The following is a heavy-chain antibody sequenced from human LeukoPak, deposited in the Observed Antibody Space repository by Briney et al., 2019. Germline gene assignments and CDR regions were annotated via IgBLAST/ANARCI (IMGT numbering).Heavy chain of an antibody. CDR2: ICGRGGNT. V-gene: IGHV3-23*01. CDR3: AKGSGDSCFSPLDS. J-gene: IGHJ4*02. D-gene: IGHD2-15*01. Sequence: GGSLRLSCAASGFTLTSYAMSWVRQAPGKGLEWVSLICGRGGNTYYADSVKGRFTISRDNSENTLSLQMNSLRAEDTAVYYCAKGSGDSCFSPLDSWGQGTLVTVSS. CDR1: GFTLTSYA.